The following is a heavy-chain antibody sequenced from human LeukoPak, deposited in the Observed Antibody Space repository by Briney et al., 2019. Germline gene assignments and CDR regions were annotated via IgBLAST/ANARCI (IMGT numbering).Heavy chain of an antibody. D-gene: IGHD6-19*01. Sequence: ASVKVSCKASGYTFTSYDINWVRQATGQGLEWMGWMNPNSGNTGYAQKLQGRVTMTTDTSTSTAYMELRSLRSDDTAVYYCARGDLAVAGTFPHDYWGQGTLVTVSS. CDR1: GYTFTSYD. CDR2: MNPNSGNT. CDR3: ARGDLAVAGTFPHDY. V-gene: IGHV1-8*01. J-gene: IGHJ4*02.